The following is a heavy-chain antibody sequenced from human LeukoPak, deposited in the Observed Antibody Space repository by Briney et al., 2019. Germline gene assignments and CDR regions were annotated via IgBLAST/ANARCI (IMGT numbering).Heavy chain of an antibody. CDR3: AREHSSFHYAMDV. Sequence: GGSLRLSCAASGFTFSSYWMTWVRQPPGKGLEWVANIQQDGSEKYYMDSVKGRFTISRDNAKNSLYLQMNSLRAEDTAAYYCAREHSSFHYAMDVWGQGTTVTVSS. D-gene: IGHD3-10*01. V-gene: IGHV3-7*04. CDR1: GFTFSSYW. CDR2: IQQDGSEK. J-gene: IGHJ6*02.